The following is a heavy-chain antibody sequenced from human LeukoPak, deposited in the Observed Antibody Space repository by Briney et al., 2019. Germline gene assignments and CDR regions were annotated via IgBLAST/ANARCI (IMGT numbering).Heavy chain of an antibody. J-gene: IGHJ4*02. D-gene: IGHD3-22*01. V-gene: IGHV3-30-3*01. CDR3: ARGVDTMIVVVGFDY. Sequence: PGGSLRLSCAASGFTFSSYAMHWVRQAPGRGLEWVAVISYDGSNKYYADSVKGRFTISRDNSKNTLYLQMNSLRAEDTAVYYCARGVDTMIVVVGFDYWGQGTLVTVSS. CDR1: GFTFSSYA. CDR2: ISYDGSNK.